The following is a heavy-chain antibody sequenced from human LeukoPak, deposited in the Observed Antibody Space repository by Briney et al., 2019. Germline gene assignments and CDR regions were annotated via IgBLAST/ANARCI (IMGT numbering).Heavy chain of an antibody. CDR1: GAWLSRWY. V-gene: IGHV4-4*07. D-gene: IGHD3-22*01. Sequence: PSDTLPLTYSVSGAWLSRWYWNWIRQPAGQGLEGVGHISISGSIRYNPSLRSRVTMSVDTSKNQFSLKLSSVTAADTAVYYCARASSDYSLSWFDPWGQGTLVTVSS. CDR3: ARASSDYSLSWFDP. J-gene: IGHJ5*02. CDR2: ISISGSI.